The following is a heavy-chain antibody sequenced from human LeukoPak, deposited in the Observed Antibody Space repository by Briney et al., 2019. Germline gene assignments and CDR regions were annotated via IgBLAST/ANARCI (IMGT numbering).Heavy chain of an antibody. Sequence: GGSLRLSCAASGFTVSSNYMSWVRQAPGKGXEWVSVIYXGGSTYYADSVKGRFTISRDNSKNTLYLQMNSLRAEDTAVYYCAREGLTGTDSHWGQGTLVTVSS. CDR1: GFTVSSNY. J-gene: IGHJ4*02. CDR3: AREGLTGTDSH. CDR2: IYXGGST. V-gene: IGHV3-53*01. D-gene: IGHD3-9*01.